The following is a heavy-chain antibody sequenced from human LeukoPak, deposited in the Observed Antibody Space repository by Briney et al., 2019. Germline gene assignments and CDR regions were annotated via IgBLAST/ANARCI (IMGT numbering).Heavy chain of an antibody. CDR3: AAALPPNYDFRY. Sequence: GTSVKVSCKASGFTFSSSAVQWVRQARGQRLEWIGWIFVGSGSTDCAQKFQERVTITRDMSTSTAYMELSSLRSEDTAVYYCAAALPPNYDFRYWGQGTLVTVSS. V-gene: IGHV1-58*01. CDR2: IFVGSGST. D-gene: IGHD3-3*01. J-gene: IGHJ4*02. CDR1: GFTFSSSA.